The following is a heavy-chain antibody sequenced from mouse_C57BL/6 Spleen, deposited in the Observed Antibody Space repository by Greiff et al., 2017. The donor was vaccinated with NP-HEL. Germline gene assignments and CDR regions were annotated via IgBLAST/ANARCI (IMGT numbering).Heavy chain of an antibody. CDR3: AREDSFAY. V-gene: IGHV3-6*01. Sequence: EVKLQESGPGLVKPSQSLSLTCSVTGYSITSGYYWNWIRQFPGNKLEWMGYISYDGSNNYNPSLKNRISITRDTSKNQFFLKLNSVTTEDTATYYCAREDSFAYWGQVTLVTVSA. J-gene: IGHJ3*01. CDR2: ISYDGSN. CDR1: GYSITSGYY.